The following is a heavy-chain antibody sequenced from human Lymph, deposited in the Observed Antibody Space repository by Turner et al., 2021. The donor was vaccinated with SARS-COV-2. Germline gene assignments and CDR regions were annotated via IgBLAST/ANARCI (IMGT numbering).Heavy chain of an antibody. V-gene: IGHV3-21*01. J-gene: IGHJ4*02. D-gene: IGHD2-21*02. CDR1: GFTFSSHS. CDR2: ITFTNSYI. CDR3: ARGPPDFPYYFDY. Sequence: EVQLVESGGGLVKPGGSLRPPCAASGFTFSSHSMNSVRQAPGKGLEWVSSITFTNSYIYYADSVKGRFTISRDNDKNSLYLQMNSLRAEDTAVYYCARGPPDFPYYFDYWGQGTLVTVSS.